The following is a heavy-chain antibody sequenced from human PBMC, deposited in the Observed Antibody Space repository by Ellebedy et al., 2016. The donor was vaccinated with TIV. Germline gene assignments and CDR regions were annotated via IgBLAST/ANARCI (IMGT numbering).Heavy chain of an antibody. J-gene: IGHJ4*02. Sequence: MPSETLSLTCSVSGGSVSSTRYYWAWIRQPPGKGLEYIGSVYYSGSPYYNPSFKSRVALSADTSKNQFSLNLRTVTAADTAFYYCARTDQSQPIDDWGQGILVSVSS. D-gene: IGHD2-2*01. V-gene: IGHV4-39*01. CDR1: GGSVSSTRYY. CDR3: ARTDQSQPIDD. CDR2: VYYSGSP.